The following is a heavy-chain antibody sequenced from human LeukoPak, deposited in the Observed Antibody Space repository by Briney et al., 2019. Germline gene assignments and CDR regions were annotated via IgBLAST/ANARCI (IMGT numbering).Heavy chain of an antibody. CDR1: GIPFSDYY. CDR3: AAGTAADF. Sequence: GGSLRLSCVVSGIPFSDYYMNWIRLAPGKGLEWISYISASSSYTDYADSVKSRFTISRDNAKNTLYLQMNSLGVEDTAVYYCAAGTAADFWGQGTLVSVSS. D-gene: IGHD6-13*01. J-gene: IGHJ4*02. V-gene: IGHV3-11*03. CDR2: ISASSSYT.